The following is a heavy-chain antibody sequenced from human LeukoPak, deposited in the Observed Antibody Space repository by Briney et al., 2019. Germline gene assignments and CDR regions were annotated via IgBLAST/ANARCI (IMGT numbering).Heavy chain of an antibody. CDR3: AKEADSSSWYRFDP. Sequence: PGGSLRLSCAASGFTFSSYAMSWVRQAPGKGLEWVSSISSSGGSTYYADSLKGRFTISRDNSRNTLYLQMNSLRADDTAVYYCAKEADSSSWYRFDPWGQGTLVTVSS. J-gene: IGHJ5*02. CDR1: GFTFSSYA. CDR2: ISSSGGST. V-gene: IGHV3-23*01. D-gene: IGHD6-13*01.